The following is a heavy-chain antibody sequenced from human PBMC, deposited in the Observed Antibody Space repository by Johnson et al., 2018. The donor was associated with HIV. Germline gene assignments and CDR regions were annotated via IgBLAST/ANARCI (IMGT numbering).Heavy chain of an antibody. Sequence: VQLVESGGGVVQPGRFLRLSCAASGFSFSGYGMHWVRQAPGKGLEWVAVIWYDGSNKYYADSVKGRFTISRDNSKNTLYLQMNSLRAEDTAVYYCAKDLRIAVAGVAFDIWGQGTMVTVSS. J-gene: IGHJ3*02. D-gene: IGHD6-19*01. CDR2: IWYDGSNK. CDR1: GFSFSGYG. V-gene: IGHV3-33*06. CDR3: AKDLRIAVAGVAFDI.